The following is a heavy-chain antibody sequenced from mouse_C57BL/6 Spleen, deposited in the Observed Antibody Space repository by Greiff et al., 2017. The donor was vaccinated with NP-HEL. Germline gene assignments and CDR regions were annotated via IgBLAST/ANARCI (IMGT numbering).Heavy chain of an antibody. V-gene: IGHV1-64*01. CDR3: ARSKPDSTGPAWFAY. Sequence: QVQLQQPGAELVKPGASVKLSCKASGYTFTSYWMHWVKQRPGQGLEWIGMIHPNSGSTNYNEKFKSKATLTVDKSSSTAYMQLSSLTSEDSAVYYGARSKPDSTGPAWFAYWGQGTLVTVSA. CDR1: GYTFTSYW. J-gene: IGHJ3*01. D-gene: IGHD3-2*02. CDR2: IHPNSGST.